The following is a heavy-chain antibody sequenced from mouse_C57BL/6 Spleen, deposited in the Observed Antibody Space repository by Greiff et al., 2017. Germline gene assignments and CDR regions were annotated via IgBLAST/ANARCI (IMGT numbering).Heavy chain of an antibody. CDR2: ISSGSSTI. J-gene: IGHJ1*03. CDR1: GFTFSDYG. Sequence: EVQRVESGGGLVKPGGSLKLSCAASGFTFSDYGMHWVRQAPEKGLEWVAYISSGSSTIYYADTVKGRFTISRDNAKNTLFLQMTSLRSEDTAMYYCAKGGDWYFDVWGTGTTVTVSS. D-gene: IGHD1-1*02. V-gene: IGHV5-17*01. CDR3: AKGGDWYFDV.